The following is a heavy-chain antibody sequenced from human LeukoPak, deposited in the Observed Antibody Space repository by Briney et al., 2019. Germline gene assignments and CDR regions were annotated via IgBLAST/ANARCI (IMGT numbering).Heavy chain of an antibody. CDR1: GGSFSGYY. Sequence: SETLSLTCAVYGGSFSGYYWSWVRQPPGKGLGWIGEINHSVTTNYNTSLKSRVSMSVNTSKNHLSLKMSSVTAAYTGVYYCARWTTLVRGFDYWGQGTLVTVSS. V-gene: IGHV4-34*01. CDR2: INHSVTT. J-gene: IGHJ4*02. D-gene: IGHD3-10*01. CDR3: ARWTTLVRGFDY.